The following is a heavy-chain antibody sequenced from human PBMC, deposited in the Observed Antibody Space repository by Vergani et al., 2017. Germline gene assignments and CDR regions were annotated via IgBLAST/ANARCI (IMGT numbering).Heavy chain of an antibody. V-gene: IGHV4-39*01. CDR3: ASKRGACRAAYCHSYDF. J-gene: IGHJ4*02. CDR1: GDSVISTDYH. CDR2: MDYSGST. Sequence: QVQLQESGPGLVKPSETLSLTCTVSGDSVISTDYHWGWIRQPPGKGLEWIGSMDYSGSTSYNPSLERRISISLETPKNQFSLWLTSVTAADTAVYYCASKRGACRAAYCHSYDFWGPGTLVGVSS. D-gene: IGHD2-15*01.